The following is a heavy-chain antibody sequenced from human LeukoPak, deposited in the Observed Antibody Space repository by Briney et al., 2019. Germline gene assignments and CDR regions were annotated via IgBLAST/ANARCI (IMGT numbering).Heavy chain of an antibody. J-gene: IGHJ3*02. CDR2: INPNSGGT. D-gene: IGHD3-10*01. V-gene: IGHV1-2*02. CDR1: GYTFTGYY. CDR3: ARGGPWFGEPGAFNI. Sequence: GASVKVSCKASGYTFTGYYMHWVRQAPGQGLEWMGWINPNSGGTNYAQKFQGRVTMTRDTSISTAYMELSRLRSDDTAVYYCARGGPWFGEPGAFNIWGQGTMVTVSS.